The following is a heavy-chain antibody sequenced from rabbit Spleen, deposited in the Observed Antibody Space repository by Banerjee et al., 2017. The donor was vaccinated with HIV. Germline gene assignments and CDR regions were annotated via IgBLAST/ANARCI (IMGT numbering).Heavy chain of an antibody. CDR1: GISISNKAV. Sequence: QEQLVESGGGLDKPEGSMKISCAASGISISNKAVMCWVRQAPGEGLEWIACINAVTGKSVYASWAKFRFTFSKTTSATVTLQITRLTASDTSSYFCASDLTGLIGWNFRWWGPVTLVTVS. CDR3: ASDLTGLIGWNFRW. CDR2: INAVTGKS. D-gene: IGHD7-1*01. J-gene: IGHJ4*01. V-gene: IGHV1S45*01.